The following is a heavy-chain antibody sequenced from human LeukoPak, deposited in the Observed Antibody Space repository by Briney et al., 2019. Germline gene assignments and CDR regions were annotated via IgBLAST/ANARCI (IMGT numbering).Heavy chain of an antibody. J-gene: IGHJ4*02. V-gene: IGHV1-2*02. D-gene: IGHD6-6*01. Sequence: GASVKVSCKASGYTFTGYYMHWVRQAPGQGLEWMGWINPNSGGTNYAQKFQGRVTMTRDTSISTAYMELSRLRSDDTAVYYCARPALKYSSSSGGYYWGQGTLVTASS. CDR1: GYTFTGYY. CDR3: ARPALKYSSSSGGYY. CDR2: INPNSGGT.